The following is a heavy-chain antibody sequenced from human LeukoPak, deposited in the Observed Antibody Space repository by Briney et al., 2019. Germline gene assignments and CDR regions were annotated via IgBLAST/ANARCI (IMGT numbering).Heavy chain of an antibody. CDR2: INPNSGGT. D-gene: IGHD2-8*01. CDR1: GYTFNGYY. CDR3: ARGTYCTNGVCYLGY. Sequence: GASVKVSCKASGYTFNGYYMHWVRQAPGQGLEWMGWINPNSGGTNYAQKFQGRVTMTRDTSISTAYMELSRLRSDDTAVYYCARGTYCTNGVCYLGYWGQGTLVTVSS. J-gene: IGHJ4*02. V-gene: IGHV1-2*02.